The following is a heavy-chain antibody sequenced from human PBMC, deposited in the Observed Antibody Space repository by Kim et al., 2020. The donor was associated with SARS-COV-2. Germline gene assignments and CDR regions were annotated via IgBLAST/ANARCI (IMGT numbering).Heavy chain of an antibody. J-gene: IGHJ6*02. V-gene: IGHV3-74*01. Sequence: GGSLRLSCAASGFTFSSYWMHWVRQAPGKGLVWVSRINSDGSSTSYADSVKGRFTTSRDNAKNTLYLQMNSLRAEDTAVYYCARGDRIAVALYYYYYHGMDVWGQGTTVTVSS. D-gene: IGHD6-19*01. CDR3: ARGDRIAVALYYYYYHGMDV. CDR2: INSDGSST. CDR1: GFTFSSYW.